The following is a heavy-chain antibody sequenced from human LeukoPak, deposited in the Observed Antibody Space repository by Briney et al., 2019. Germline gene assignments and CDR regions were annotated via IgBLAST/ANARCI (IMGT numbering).Heavy chain of an antibody. CDR3: ARGGTYRYGSSDY. CDR1: GYRFPNYW. D-gene: IGHD5-18*01. CDR2: IHPGDSGT. J-gene: IGHJ4*02. V-gene: IGHV5-51*01. Sequence: GESLKISCKASGYRFPNYWIGWVRQMPGKGLEWMGIIHPGDSGTKYSPSFQDQVTMSFDESTTTAYLQWSSLRASDSAIYYCARGGTYRYGSSDYWGQGTLVTVSS.